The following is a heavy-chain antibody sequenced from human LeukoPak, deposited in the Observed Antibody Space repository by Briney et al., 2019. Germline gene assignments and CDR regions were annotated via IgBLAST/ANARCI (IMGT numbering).Heavy chain of an antibody. CDR3: ARTYERDPDY. D-gene: IGHD5-12*01. Sequence: GGSLRLSCAASGFTFSRYHMNWVRQAPGKGLEWVSYISIISSTIYYADSVKGRFTISRDDAKNSVYLQMNSLRADDTAVYYCARTYERDPDYWGQGTLVTVSS. V-gene: IGHV3-48*01. CDR1: GFTFSRYH. CDR2: ISIISSTI. J-gene: IGHJ4*02.